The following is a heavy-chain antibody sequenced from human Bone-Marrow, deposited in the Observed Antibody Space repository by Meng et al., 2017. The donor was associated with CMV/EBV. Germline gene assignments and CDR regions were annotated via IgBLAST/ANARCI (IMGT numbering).Heavy chain of an antibody. CDR2: INPTGGSA. CDR3: AREYSSSWDY. V-gene: IGHV1-46*01. D-gene: IGHD6-6*01. Sequence: ASVKVSCKASGYTFSSYYMDWVRQAPGQGLEWMGIINPTGGSATYAQKFQGRVTMTRDTSTSTVYMELSSLRSEDTAVYYCAREYSSSWDYWGQGTLVTVSS. CDR1: GYTFSSYY. J-gene: IGHJ4*02.